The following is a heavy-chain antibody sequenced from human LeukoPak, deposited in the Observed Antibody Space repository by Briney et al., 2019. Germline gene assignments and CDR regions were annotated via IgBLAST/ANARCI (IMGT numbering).Heavy chain of an antibody. V-gene: IGHV1-8*01. D-gene: IGHD1-26*01. J-gene: IGHJ5*02. CDR1: GYTFTSYD. Sequence: GASVKVSCKASGYTFTSYDINWVRQATGQGREWMGWMNPNSGKTGYAQKFQGRVTMTRNTSISTAYMELSSLRSEDTAVYYCARGTFSGSSDGDWFDPWGQGTLVTVSS. CDR3: ARGTFSGSSDGDWFDP. CDR2: MNPNSGKT.